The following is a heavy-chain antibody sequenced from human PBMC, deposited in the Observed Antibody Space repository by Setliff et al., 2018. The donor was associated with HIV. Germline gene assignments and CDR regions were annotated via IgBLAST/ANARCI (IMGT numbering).Heavy chain of an antibody. CDR2: FDPEDNKI. Sequence: ASVKVSCKVSGYTVTELSINWVRQAPGKGLEWMGGFDPEDNKIVYAQKFQGRVTTTEDTSTDTAYMELSSLRPEDTAVYYCATRIRDGHRGYGYFDFWGQGTLVTVSS. D-gene: IGHD5-12*01. V-gene: IGHV1-24*01. J-gene: IGHJ4*02. CDR3: ATRIRDGHRGYGYFDF. CDR1: GYTVTELS.